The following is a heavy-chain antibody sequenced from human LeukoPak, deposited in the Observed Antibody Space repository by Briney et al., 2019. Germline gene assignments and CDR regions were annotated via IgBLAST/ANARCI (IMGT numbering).Heavy chain of an antibody. CDR2: IKSDGSST. D-gene: IGHD3-3*01. V-gene: IGHV3-74*01. J-gene: IGHJ5*02. CDR3: ARDVGPFWSGFLLGS. Sequence: GGSLRLSCGASGFTFSSYWMHWVRQAPGKGLVWVSRIKSDGSSTSCADSVKGRFTISRDNAKNTLYLQMSSLRAEDTAVYYCARDVGPFWSGFLLGSWGQGTLVTVSS. CDR1: GFTFSSYW.